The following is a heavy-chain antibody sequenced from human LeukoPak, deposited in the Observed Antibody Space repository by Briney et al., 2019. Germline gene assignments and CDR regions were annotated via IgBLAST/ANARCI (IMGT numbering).Heavy chain of an antibody. CDR2: IGTAGDT. Sequence: GGSLRLSCAASGFTFSSYDMHWVRQATGKGLEWVSAIGTAGDTYYPGSVKGRLTISRENAKNSLYLQMNSLRAGDTAVYYCARARNWFGLPDYWGQGTLVTVSS. D-gene: IGHD3-10*01. CDR1: GFTFSSYD. J-gene: IGHJ4*02. CDR3: ARARNWFGLPDY. V-gene: IGHV3-13*01.